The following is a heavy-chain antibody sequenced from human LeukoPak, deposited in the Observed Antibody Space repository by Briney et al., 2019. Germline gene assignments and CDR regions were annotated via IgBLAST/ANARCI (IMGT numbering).Heavy chain of an antibody. V-gene: IGHV3-23*01. CDR3: AKDRGYSYGREDGPDAFDI. Sequence: QPGGSLRLSCAASGFTFSSYAMSWVRQAPGKGLEWVSAISGSGGSTYYAGSVKGRFTISRDNSKNTLYLQMNGLRAEDTAVYYCAKDRGYSYGREDGPDAFDIWGQGTMVTVSS. J-gene: IGHJ3*02. CDR2: ISGSGGST. D-gene: IGHD5-18*01. CDR1: GFTFSSYA.